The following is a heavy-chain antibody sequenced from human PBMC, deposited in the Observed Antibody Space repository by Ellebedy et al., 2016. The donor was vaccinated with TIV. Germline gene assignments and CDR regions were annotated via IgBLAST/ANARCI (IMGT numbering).Heavy chain of an antibody. CDR3: ARDCAGSYDSDGFDI. CDR2: IYYTGTS. Sequence: MPSETLSLTCTVPGGSFTSYYWNWIRQPPGKGLEWIGYIYYTGTSNSNPSLRSRVTISVDTSKKQFSLKLRSVTAADTAVYYCARDCAGSYDSDGFDIWGPGTVVTVSS. V-gene: IGHV4-59*01. D-gene: IGHD2-15*01. CDR1: GGSFTSYY. J-gene: IGHJ3*02.